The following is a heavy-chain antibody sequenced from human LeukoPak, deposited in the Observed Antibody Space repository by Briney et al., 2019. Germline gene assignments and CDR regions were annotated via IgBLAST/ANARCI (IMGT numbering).Heavy chain of an antibody. D-gene: IGHD6-6*01. CDR1: GYTFSSYG. V-gene: IGHV1-18*01. J-gene: IGHJ4*02. Sequence: ASVKVSCKASGYTFSSYGISWVRQAPGQGLEWMGRISAYNGNTNYAQKFQGRVTMTTDTSTTTAYMELRSLRSDDTAVYYCARDRVTYSTSSGVDYWGQGTLVTVPS. CDR3: ARDRVTYSTSSGVDY. CDR2: ISAYNGNT.